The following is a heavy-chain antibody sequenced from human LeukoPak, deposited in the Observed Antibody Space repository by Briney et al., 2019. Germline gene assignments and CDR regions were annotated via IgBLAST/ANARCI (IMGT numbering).Heavy chain of an antibody. Sequence: GGSLRLSCAPSGCTFSSYNMNWVRQAPGRGLEWVSYISTSSYYIYYADSVKGRFTISRDNAKNSLYLQMNSLRAEDTAVYYCARDTSGSSTGLIDAWGQGTLVTVSS. J-gene: IGHJ5*02. V-gene: IGHV3-21*01. CDR3: ARDTSGSSTGLIDA. CDR1: GCTFSSYN. D-gene: IGHD1-26*01. CDR2: ISTSSYYI.